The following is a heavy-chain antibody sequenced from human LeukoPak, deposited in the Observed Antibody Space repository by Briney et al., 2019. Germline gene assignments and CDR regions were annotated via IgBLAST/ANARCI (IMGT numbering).Heavy chain of an antibody. V-gene: IGHV5-51*01. CDR2: IYPGDSDT. J-gene: IGHJ3*02. CDR3: ASGIGGGLSSSSIYDAFDI. Sequence: GESLKISCKGSGYSFTSYWIGWVRQMPGKGLEWMGIIYPGDSDTRCSPSFQGQVTISADKSISTAYLQWSSLKASDTAMYYCASGIGGGLSSSSIYDAFDIWGQGTMVTVSS. CDR1: GYSFTSYW. D-gene: IGHD6-13*01.